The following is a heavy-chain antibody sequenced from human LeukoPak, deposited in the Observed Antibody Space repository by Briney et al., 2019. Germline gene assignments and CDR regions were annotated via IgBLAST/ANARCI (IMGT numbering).Heavy chain of an antibody. J-gene: IGHJ4*02. Sequence: SVKVSCKASGGTFSSYEISWVRQAPGQGLEWMGGIIPMFGTAKYAQKFQGRVTITTDKSTSTAYMELSSLRSEDTAVYYCARVTYGSGTYGAFDYWGQGTLVTVSS. V-gene: IGHV1-69*05. CDR3: ARVTYGSGTYGAFDY. D-gene: IGHD3-10*01. CDR2: IIPMFGTA. CDR1: GGTFSSYE.